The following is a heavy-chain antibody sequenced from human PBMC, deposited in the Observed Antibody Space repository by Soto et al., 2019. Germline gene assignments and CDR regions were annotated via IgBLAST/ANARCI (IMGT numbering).Heavy chain of an antibody. J-gene: IGHJ6*02. CDR1: GGTFSSYA. CDR2: IIPIFGTA. CDR3: ARDRTMPASDIVVAPAAPGTGVDNYYYGMDV. Sequence: GASVKVSCKASGGTFSSYAISWVRQAPGQGLEWMGGIIPIFGTANYAQKFQGRVTITADESTSTAYMELSSLRSEDTAVYYCARDRTMPASDIVVAPAAPGTGVDNYYYGMDVWGQGTTVTVSS. V-gene: IGHV1-69*13. D-gene: IGHD2-2*01.